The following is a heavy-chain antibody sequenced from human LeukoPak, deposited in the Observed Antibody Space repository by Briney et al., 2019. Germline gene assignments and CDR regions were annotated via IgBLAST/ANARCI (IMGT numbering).Heavy chain of an antibody. V-gene: IGHV4-59*01. D-gene: IGHD2-2*01. CDR1: GGSISSYY. CDR2: IYYSGST. Sequence: SETLSLTCTVSGGSISSYYWSWIRQPPGEGLEWIGYIYYSGSTNYNPSLKSRVTISVDTSKNQFSLKLSSVTAADTAVYYCARVVVVPEDNWFDPWGQGTLVTVSS. CDR3: ARVVVVPEDNWFDP. J-gene: IGHJ5*02.